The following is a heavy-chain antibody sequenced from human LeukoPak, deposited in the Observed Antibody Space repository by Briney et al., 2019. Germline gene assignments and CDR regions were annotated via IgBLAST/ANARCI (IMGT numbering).Heavy chain of an antibody. CDR2: ISSSSSTI. CDR3: ASDVATFSACSAP. CDR1: GFTFSSYS. J-gene: IGHJ4*02. V-gene: IGHV3-48*01. D-gene: IGHD5-12*01. Sequence: PGGSLRLSCAASGFTFSSYSMNWVRQAPGKGLEWVSYISSSSSTIYYADSVKGRFTISRDNAKNSLYLQMNSLRAEDTAVYYGASDVATFSACSAPGGQEPLVTVSP.